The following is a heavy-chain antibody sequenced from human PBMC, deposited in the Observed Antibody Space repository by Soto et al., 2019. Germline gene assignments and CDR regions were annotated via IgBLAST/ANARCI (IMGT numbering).Heavy chain of an antibody. D-gene: IGHD2-2*01. CDR2: ISAYNGNT. Sequence: ASVEVSCKASGYTFTSYGMIWVRQDPRQGLEWMGWISAYNGNTNYAQKLQGRVTMTTDTSTSTAYMALRSLRSDDTAVYYCARGGGRYQLLSSRTHTGGMAVWGHGTTVTVS. J-gene: IGHJ6*02. CDR1: GYTFTSYG. V-gene: IGHV1-18*01. CDR3: ARGGGRYQLLSSRTHTGGMAV.